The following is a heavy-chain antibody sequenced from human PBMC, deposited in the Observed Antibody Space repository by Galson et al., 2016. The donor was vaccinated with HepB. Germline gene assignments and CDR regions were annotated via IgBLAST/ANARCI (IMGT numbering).Heavy chain of an antibody. Sequence: SETLSLTCAVYGGPFNGYYWSWIRQPPGKGLEWIGEIHHTGSTNYNPSLESRVTISVDTSKNQFSLKLSSVTAADTAVYYCARRRGLRGGISGYLGLWGQGTLVTVSS. V-gene: IGHV4-34*01. CDR2: IHHTGST. J-gene: IGHJ4*02. CDR3: ARRRGLRGGISGYLGL. CDR1: GGPFNGYY. D-gene: IGHD3-10*01.